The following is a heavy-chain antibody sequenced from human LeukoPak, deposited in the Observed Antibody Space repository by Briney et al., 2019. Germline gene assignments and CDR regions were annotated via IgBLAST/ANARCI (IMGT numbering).Heavy chain of an antibody. CDR2: INHSGST. CDR3: ARDGRHYGSGSYYNHRAFDY. Sequence: SETLSLTCAVYGGSFSGYYWSWIRQPPGKGLEWIGEINHSGSTNYNPSLKSRVTISVDTSKNQFSLKLSSVTAADTAVYYCARDGRHYGSGSYYNHRAFDYWGQGTLGTVSA. CDR1: GGSFSGYY. V-gene: IGHV4-34*01. J-gene: IGHJ4*02. D-gene: IGHD3-10*01.